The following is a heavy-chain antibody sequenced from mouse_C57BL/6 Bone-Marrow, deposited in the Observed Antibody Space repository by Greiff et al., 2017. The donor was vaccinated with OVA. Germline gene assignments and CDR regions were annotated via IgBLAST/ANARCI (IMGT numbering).Heavy chain of an antibody. Sequence: QVQLQQSGAELARPGASVKLSCKASGYTFTSYGISWVKQRTGQGLEWIGEIYPRSGNTYYNEKFKGKATLTADKSYSTAYMELRSLTSEDSAVYFCAKIYDDGRYYFDYWGQGTTLTVSS. CDR3: AKIYDDGRYYFDY. V-gene: IGHV1-81*01. D-gene: IGHD2-12*01. CDR2: IYPRSGNT. J-gene: IGHJ2*01. CDR1: GYTFTSYG.